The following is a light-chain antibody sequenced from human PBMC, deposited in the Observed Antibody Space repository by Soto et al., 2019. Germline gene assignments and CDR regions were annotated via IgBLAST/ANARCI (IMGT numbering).Light chain of an antibody. V-gene: IGLV2-14*01. CDR3: SSYTSSSTLVV. Sequence: QSALTQHASVSGSPGQSITISCTGTSSDVGGYNYVSWYQQHPGKAPKLMIYDVSNRPSGVSNRFSGSKSGNTASLTTSGLQAEDEADYFCSSYTSSSTLVVFGGGTKLTVL. CDR1: SSDVGGYNY. CDR2: DVS. J-gene: IGLJ2*01.